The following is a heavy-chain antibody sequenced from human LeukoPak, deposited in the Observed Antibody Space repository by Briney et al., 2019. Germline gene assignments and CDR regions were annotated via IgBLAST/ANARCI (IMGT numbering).Heavy chain of an antibody. CDR1: GYSFTSYW. J-gene: IGHJ4*02. Sequence: GESLKISCKGSGYSFTSYWIGWVRQLSGKGLEWRGIIDPGDSDTRYSPSLQGQVTISADKSISTAYLQWSSLKASDAGICYCARVRYSGYDQADYWGQGTLVTVSS. CDR3: ARVRYSGYDQADY. D-gene: IGHD5-12*01. V-gene: IGHV5-51*01. CDR2: IDPGDSDT.